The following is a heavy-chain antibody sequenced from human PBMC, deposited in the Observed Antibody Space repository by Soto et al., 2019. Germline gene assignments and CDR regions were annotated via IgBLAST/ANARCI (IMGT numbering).Heavy chain of an antibody. J-gene: IGHJ4*02. CDR2: ILSDVEQ. Sequence: QVPLKESGPVLVQATETLTLTCNVSGFSLTNVQKGVAWIRQPPGKALEWLAHILSDVEQSYTSSLKKRLTTSQATSKRQVVLVMTNVEPVDTATYYCARISGRFGAAHFDFWGQGSSVIVSS. D-gene: IGHD3-10*01. V-gene: IGHV2-26*01. CDR3: ARISGRFGAAHFDF. CDR1: GFSLTNVQKG.